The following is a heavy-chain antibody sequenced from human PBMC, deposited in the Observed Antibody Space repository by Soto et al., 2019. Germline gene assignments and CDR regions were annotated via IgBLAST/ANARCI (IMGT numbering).Heavy chain of an antibody. D-gene: IGHD6-19*01. Sequence: QLQLQESGPGLVKPSETLSLTCTVSDDSIGRSNYFWGWIRQPPGKGLEWVGNSFYSGNTHYNPSHKSRVTKSLDTSNNHFSLRVSSVTASDTAVYYCARHLYSGYSSGSFGYWGPGALVIVSS. CDR1: DDSIGRSNYF. V-gene: IGHV4-39*01. CDR2: SFYSGNT. J-gene: IGHJ4*02. CDR3: ARHLYSGYSSGSFGY.